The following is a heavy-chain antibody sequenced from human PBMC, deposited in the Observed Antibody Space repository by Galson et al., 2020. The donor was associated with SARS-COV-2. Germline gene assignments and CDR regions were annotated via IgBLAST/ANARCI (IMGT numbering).Heavy chain of an antibody. CDR2: IDYRGNT. CDR1: GDSLSRITYY. V-gene: IGHV4-39*01. D-gene: IGHD2-21*02. CDR3: ARFVVTAKDTSFYFDH. Sequence: ETSETLSLTCIVSGDSLSRITYYWGWVRQPPGKGLEWIANIDYRGNTYFNPSLKSRLSISLDTFKSQFSLRLSSVTATDTAVYYCARFVVTAKDTSFYFDHWGQGTLVTVSS. J-gene: IGHJ4*02.